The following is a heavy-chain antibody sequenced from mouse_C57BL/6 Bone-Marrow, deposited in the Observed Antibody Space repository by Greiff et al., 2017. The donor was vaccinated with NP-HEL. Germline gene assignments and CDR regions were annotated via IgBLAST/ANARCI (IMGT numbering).Heavy chain of an antibody. D-gene: IGHD1-1*01. CDR3: TKRGYYYGSSYENDY. Sequence: QVQLQQSGAELVRPGASVTLSCKASGYTFTDYEMHWVKQTPVHGLEWIGAIDPETGGTAYNQTFKGKAIPTAAKSSSTAYMELRRLASEDSAGYYCTKRGYYYGSSYENDYWGQGTTRTVSS. CDR1: GYTFTDYE. CDR2: IDPETGGT. V-gene: IGHV1-15*01. J-gene: IGHJ2*01.